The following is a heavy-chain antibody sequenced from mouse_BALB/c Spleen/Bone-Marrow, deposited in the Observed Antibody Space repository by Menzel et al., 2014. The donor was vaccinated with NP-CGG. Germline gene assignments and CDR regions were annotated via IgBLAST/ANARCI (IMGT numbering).Heavy chain of an antibody. Sequence: EVKLMESGPELVKPGASVKIPCKASGYTFTDYNMDWVKQNHGKSLEWIGDINPNNGGTIYNQKFKGKATLTVDKSSSTAYMELRSLTSEDTAVYYCAIYYYGSSYAMDYWGQGTSVTVSS. J-gene: IGHJ4*01. CDR1: GYTFTDYN. CDR2: INPNNGGT. CDR3: AIYYYGSSYAMDY. D-gene: IGHD1-1*01. V-gene: IGHV1-18*01.